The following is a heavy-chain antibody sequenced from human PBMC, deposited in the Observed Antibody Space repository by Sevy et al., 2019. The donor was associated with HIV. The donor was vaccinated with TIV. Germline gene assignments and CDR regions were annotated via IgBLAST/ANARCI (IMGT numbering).Heavy chain of an antibody. V-gene: IGHV4-59*08. CDR2: IYYNGHI. CDR3: AGGNAWGRGYS. CDR1: GGSITSLY. Sequence: SETLSLTCTVSGGSITSLYWNWIRQPPGKGLEWFANIYYNGHINYNPSLKSRVTLTLDRSKNQFSLRLSSVTAADTAMYYCAGGNAWGRGYSWGQGTLVTVSS. J-gene: IGHJ4*02. D-gene: IGHD1-26*01.